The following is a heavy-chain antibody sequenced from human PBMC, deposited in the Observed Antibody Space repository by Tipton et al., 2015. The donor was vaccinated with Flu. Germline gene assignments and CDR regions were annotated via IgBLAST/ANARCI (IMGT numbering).Heavy chain of an antibody. D-gene: IGHD6-19*01. CDR1: GFTFSRYA. CDR2: LSGSGGTT. J-gene: IGHJ4*02. CDR3: AKVTPELVAGLDY. Sequence: SLRLSCAASGFTFSRYAMSWVRQAPGKGLEWVATLSGSGGTTYFAESVKGRFTISRDNSKNTLYLQMNSLRAEDTAVYYCAKVTPELVAGLDYWGQGTLVTVSP. V-gene: IGHV3-23*01.